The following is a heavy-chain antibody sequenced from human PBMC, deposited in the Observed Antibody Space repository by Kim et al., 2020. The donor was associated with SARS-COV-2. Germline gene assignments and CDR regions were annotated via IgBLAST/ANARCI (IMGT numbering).Heavy chain of an antibody. CDR3: VKHLHVTTVTFYWYFEL. J-gene: IGHJ2*01. D-gene: IGHD3-16*01. V-gene: IGHV3-23*05. CDR1: GFAFHHSA. Sequence: GGSLRLSCAASGFAFHHSAMSWVRQTPGKGPEWVSGIFRRGFGTYYADSVKGRFSISRDNSKNILSLQMSDLRVEDTAVYYCVKHLHVTTVTFYWYFELWGRGTAVAVSS. CDR2: IFRRGFGT.